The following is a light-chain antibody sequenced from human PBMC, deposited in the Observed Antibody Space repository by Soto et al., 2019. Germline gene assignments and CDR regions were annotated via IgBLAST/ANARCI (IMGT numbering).Light chain of an antibody. CDR3: QSSDNSLPGLVI. CDR2: LNN. V-gene: IGLV1-40*01. CDR1: SSNIGAGYD. Sequence: QSVLTQPPSMSGAPGQRVTISCTGSSSNIGAGYDVHWYQQLPETPPKLLIYLNNDRPSGVPDRFSGSKSGTSASLAITGLRADDEAVYYCQSSDNSLPGLVIFGGGTKLTVL. J-gene: IGLJ2*01.